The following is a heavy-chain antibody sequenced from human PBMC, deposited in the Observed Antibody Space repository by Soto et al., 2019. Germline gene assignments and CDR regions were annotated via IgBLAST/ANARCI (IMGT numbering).Heavy chain of an antibody. CDR1: GFTFSSYA. CDR2: ISGSGGST. D-gene: IGHD6-13*01. Sequence: GGSLRLSCAASGFTFSSYAMSWVRQAPGKGLEWVSAISGSGGSTYYADSVKGRFTISRDNSKNTLYLQMNSLRAEDTAVYYCAKDKAAAGNYYYYYMDVWGKGTTVTVSS. J-gene: IGHJ6*03. CDR3: AKDKAAAGNYYYYYMDV. V-gene: IGHV3-23*01.